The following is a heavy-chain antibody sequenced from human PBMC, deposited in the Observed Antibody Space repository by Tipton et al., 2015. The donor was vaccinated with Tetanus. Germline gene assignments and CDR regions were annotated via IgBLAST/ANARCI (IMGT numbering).Heavy chain of an antibody. CDR1: GGSISSSSYY. Sequence: TLSLTCTVSGGSISSSSYYWGWIRQPPGKGLEWIGSIYYSGSTYYNPSLKSPVTISVDTSKNQFSLKLSSVTAADTAVYYCARSRPGAMTTVTTFEYWGQGTLVTVSS. CDR2: IYYSGST. D-gene: IGHD4-17*01. J-gene: IGHJ4*02. V-gene: IGHV4-39*01. CDR3: ARSRPGAMTTVTTFEY.